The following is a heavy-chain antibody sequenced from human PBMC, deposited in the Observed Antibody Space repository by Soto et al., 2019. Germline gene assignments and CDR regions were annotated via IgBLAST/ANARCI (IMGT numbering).Heavy chain of an antibody. Sequence: QVQLVQSGAEVKKPGSSVKVSCKASGGTFSSYTISWVRQAPEQGLEWMGRIIPILGIANYAQKFQARVTATAHKSSRTANMELSSLRSEYAAVYYCARERSDGSGSSTPVGRYNWFDPWGQETLVTVSS. V-gene: IGHV1-69*08. CDR3: ARERSDGSGSSTPVGRYNWFDP. D-gene: IGHD3-10*01. CDR1: GGTFSSYT. CDR2: IIPILGIA. J-gene: IGHJ5*02.